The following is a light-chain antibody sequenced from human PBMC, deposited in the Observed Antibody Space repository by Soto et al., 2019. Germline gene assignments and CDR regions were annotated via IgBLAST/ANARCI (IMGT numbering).Light chain of an antibody. CDR3: AAWDDSLNGWV. Sequence: QSVLTQPPSASGTPGQRVTISCSGSSSNIGSNTVNWYQQLPGTAPKLLIYSNNQRPSGVPDRFSGSKSGTSASLAISGLRSEDEADYYCAAWDDSLNGWVFGGGTKVNVL. CDR2: SNN. J-gene: IGLJ3*02. CDR1: SSNIGSNT. V-gene: IGLV1-44*01.